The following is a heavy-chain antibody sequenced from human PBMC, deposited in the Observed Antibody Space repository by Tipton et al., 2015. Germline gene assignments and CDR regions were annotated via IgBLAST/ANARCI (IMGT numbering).Heavy chain of an antibody. D-gene: IGHD5-18*01. Sequence: TLSLTCTVSGGSINSTNYYWGWIRQPPGKGLECIGSIYYSGGTYYNPSLRSRLSISMDTSKNQFSLKLSSVTAADTAVYYCASRPYGYPYYFDYWGQGTLVTVS. V-gene: IGHV4-39*07. CDR3: ASRPYGYPYYFDY. J-gene: IGHJ4*02. CDR1: GGSINSTNYY. CDR2: IYYSGGT.